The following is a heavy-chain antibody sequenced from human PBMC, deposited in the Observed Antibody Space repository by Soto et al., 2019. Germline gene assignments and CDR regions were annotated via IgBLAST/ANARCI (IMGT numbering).Heavy chain of an antibody. V-gene: IGHV3-23*01. CDR2: ISGSGGST. J-gene: IGHJ4*02. CDR3: AKVGPHYDYIWGSYRPIGLADDY. D-gene: IGHD3-16*02. Sequence: GGSLRLSCAASGFTFSSYAMSWVRQAPGKGLEWVSAISGSGGSTYYADSVKGRFTISRDNSKNTLYLQMNSLRAEDTAVYYCAKVGPHYDYIWGSYRPIGLADDYWGQGTLVTVSS. CDR1: GFTFSSYA.